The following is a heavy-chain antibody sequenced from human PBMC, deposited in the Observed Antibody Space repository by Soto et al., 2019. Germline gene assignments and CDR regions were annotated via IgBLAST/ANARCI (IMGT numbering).Heavy chain of an antibody. J-gene: IGHJ4*02. CDR3: AREYSSSSVISPADY. CDR1: GYTFTGYY. V-gene: IGHV1-2*02. Sequence: QVQLVQSGAEVKKPGASVKVSCKASGYTFTGYYMHWVRQAPGQGLEWMGWINPNSGGTNYAQKFQGRVTMTRDTSISTAYMELCRLRSDDTAVYYCAREYSSSSVISPADYWGQGTLVTVSS. CDR2: INPNSGGT. D-gene: IGHD6-6*01.